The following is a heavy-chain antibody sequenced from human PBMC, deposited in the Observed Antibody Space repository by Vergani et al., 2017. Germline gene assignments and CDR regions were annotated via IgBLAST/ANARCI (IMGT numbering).Heavy chain of an antibody. CDR3: ARGGHYDILTGYPSPYYFDY. CDR2: IYTSGST. Sequence: QVQLQESGPGLVKPSETLSLTCTVSGGSISSYYWSWIRQPAGKGLEWIGRIYTSGSTNYNPSLKSRVTMSVDTSKNQFSLKLSSVTAADTAVYYCARGGHYDILTGYPSPYYFDYWGQGTLVTVSS. J-gene: IGHJ4*02. D-gene: IGHD3-9*01. CDR1: GGSISSYY. V-gene: IGHV4-4*07.